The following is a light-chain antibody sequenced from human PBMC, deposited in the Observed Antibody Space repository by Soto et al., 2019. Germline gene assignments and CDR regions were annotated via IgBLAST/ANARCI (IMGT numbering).Light chain of an antibody. Sequence: QSVLTQPASVSGSPGQSITISCTGTSSDVGGYNYVSWYQQQPGKAPKFMIYDVTNRPSGVSNRFSGSKSGNTASLTISGLQAEDEADYYCCSYTTSNTRHIVLGTGTKVTVL. V-gene: IGLV2-14*01. CDR2: DVT. J-gene: IGLJ1*01. CDR3: CSYTTSNTRHIV. CDR1: SSDVGGYNY.